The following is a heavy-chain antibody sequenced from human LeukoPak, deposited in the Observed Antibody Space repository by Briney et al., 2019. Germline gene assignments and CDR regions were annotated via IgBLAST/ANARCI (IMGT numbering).Heavy chain of an antibody. CDR3: AREGSARLGFDY. CDR2: IKQLGSEK. J-gene: IGHJ4*02. CDR1: GFTFSSYW. V-gene: IGHV3-7*03. D-gene: IGHD5-12*01. Sequence: GGSLRLSCAASGFTFSSYWISWVRRAPGKGLEWVANIKQLGSEKYYVDSVKGRFTISRDNAKNSLYLQMNSLRAEDTAVYYCAREGSARLGFDYWGQGTLVTVSS.